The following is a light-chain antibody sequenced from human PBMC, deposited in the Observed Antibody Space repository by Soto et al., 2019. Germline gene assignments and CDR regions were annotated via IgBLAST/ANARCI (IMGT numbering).Light chain of an antibody. V-gene: IGKV4-1*01. CDR3: QQYYSIPYT. Sequence: DIVMTQSPDSLAVSLGERATINCKSSQSVLYSSNNKNYLGWYQQKPGQSPNLLIYWASTRESGVPDRFSGSGSGTEFTLTISSLQAEDVAGYYCQQYYSIPYTFGQGTKLEIK. CDR2: WAS. CDR1: QSVLYSSNNKNY. J-gene: IGKJ2*01.